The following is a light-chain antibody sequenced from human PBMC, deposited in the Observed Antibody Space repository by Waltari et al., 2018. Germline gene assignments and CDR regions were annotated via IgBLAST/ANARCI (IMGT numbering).Light chain of an antibody. Sequence: DIQMTQSPSTLSASVGDRVTITCRASQSISSWLAWYQQKPGKAPKLLFYKASRLESGVPSRFSGSGSGTEFTLTLSSLQPDEFATYYCQQYDSYSGTFGQGTRVEIK. CDR1: QSISSW. J-gene: IGKJ1*01. V-gene: IGKV1-5*03. CDR2: KAS. CDR3: QQYDSYSGT.